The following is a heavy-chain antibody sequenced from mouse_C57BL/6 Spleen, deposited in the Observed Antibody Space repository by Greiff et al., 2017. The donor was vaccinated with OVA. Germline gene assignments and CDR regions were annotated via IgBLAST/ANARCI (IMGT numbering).Heavy chain of an antibody. V-gene: IGHV5-9*04. J-gene: IGHJ2*01. D-gene: IGHD2-4*01. CDR2: ISGGGGNT. Sequence: EVKLMESGGGLVKPGGSLKLSCAASGFTFSSYTMSWVRQTPEKRLEWVATISGGGGNTYYPDSVKGRFTISRDNAKNTLYLQMSSLRSEDTDVEDGARIYYDYDGGMDDWGQGTTLTVSS. CDR1: GFTFSSYT. CDR3: ARIYYDYDGGMDD.